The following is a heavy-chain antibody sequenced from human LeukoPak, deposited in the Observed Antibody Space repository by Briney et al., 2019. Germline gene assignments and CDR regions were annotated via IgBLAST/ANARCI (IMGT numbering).Heavy chain of an antibody. Sequence: GGSLRLSCAASGCTFSNAWMRWVRQAPGKGLEWVGRIKSKTDGGTTDYAAPVKGRFTISRDNAKNSVYLQMNSLRVEDTAVYYCARGQLADDQWGQGALVTVSS. CDR1: GCTFSNAW. D-gene: IGHD2-15*01. V-gene: IGHV3-15*01. CDR2: IKSKTDGGTT. CDR3: ARGQLADDQ. J-gene: IGHJ4*02.